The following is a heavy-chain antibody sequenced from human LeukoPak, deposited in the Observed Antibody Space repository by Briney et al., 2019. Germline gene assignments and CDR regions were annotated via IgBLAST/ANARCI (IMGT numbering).Heavy chain of an antibody. D-gene: IGHD3-10*01. CDR2: INHSGST. Sequence: SETLSLTCAVYGGSFSGYYWSWIRQPPGKGLEWIGEINHSGSTNYNPSLKSRVTISVDTSKNQFSLKLSSVTAADTAVYYCARLYMGSGTNWFDPWGQGTLVTVSS. CDR3: ARLYMGSGTNWFDP. CDR1: GGSFSGYY. J-gene: IGHJ5*02. V-gene: IGHV4-34*01.